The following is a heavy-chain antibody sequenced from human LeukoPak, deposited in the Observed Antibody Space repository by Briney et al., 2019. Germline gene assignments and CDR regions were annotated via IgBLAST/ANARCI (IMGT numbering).Heavy chain of an antibody. V-gene: IGHV3-11*04. CDR1: GFTFSDYH. CDR2: ISSSGGTI. J-gene: IGHJ4*02. CDR3: ARDSYDSSWYLDK. D-gene: IGHD3-22*01. Sequence: PGGSLRLSCAASGFTFSDYHMSWIRQASGKGLEWVSYISSSGGTISYADSVKGRFTVSRDNAKNSLYLQMNSLRAEDTAVYYCARDSYDSSWYLDKWGQGTLVTVSS.